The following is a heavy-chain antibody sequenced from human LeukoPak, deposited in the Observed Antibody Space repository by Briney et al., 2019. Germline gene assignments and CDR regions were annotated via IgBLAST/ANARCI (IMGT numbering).Heavy chain of an antibody. CDR2: FDPEDVET. J-gene: IGHJ6*03. Sequence: ASVKVSCKVSGYTLTELSMHWVRQAPGKGLEWMGGFDPEDVETIYAQKFQGRVTMTEDTSTDTAYMKLSSLRSEDTAVYYCAATSHPRYYYMDVWGKGTTVTVSS. CDR3: AATSHPRYYYMDV. V-gene: IGHV1-24*01. CDR1: GYTLTELS.